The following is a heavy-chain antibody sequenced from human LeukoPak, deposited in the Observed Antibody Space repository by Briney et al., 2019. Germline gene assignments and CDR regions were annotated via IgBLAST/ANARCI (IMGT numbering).Heavy chain of an antibody. V-gene: IGHV1-18*04. J-gene: IGHJ4*02. CDR3: ARDMGDIVVVPAASGY. D-gene: IGHD2-2*01. CDR1: GYTFTSYG. CDR2: ISAYNGNT. Sequence: GASVKVSCKASGYTFTSYGISWVRQAPGQGLEWMGLISAYNGNTNYAQKLQGRVTMTTDTSTSTAYMELRSMRSDDTAVYYCARDMGDIVVVPAASGYWGQGTLVTVSS.